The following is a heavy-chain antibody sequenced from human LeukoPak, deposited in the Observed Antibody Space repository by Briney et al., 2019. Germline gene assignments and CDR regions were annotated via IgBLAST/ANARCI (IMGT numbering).Heavy chain of an antibody. CDR1: GFTFSGYD. J-gene: IGHJ3*02. Sequence: PGGSLRLSCAASGFTFSGYDFHWVRQATGRGLEWVSAIGTVGDTHYLDSVKGRFTMYRENAKNSLYLQMNSLRAGDTAVYYCARETGDVLLGAFDIWGQGTMVTVSS. D-gene: IGHD3-10*01. CDR3: ARETGDVLLGAFDI. V-gene: IGHV3-13*04. CDR2: IGTVGDT.